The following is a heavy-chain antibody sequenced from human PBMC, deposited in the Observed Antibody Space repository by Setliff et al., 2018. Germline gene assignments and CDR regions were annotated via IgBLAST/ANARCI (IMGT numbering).Heavy chain of an antibody. J-gene: IGHJ5*02. CDR3: ARNWHWGFDP. V-gene: IGHV4-4*02. CDR1: GVPISSTEW. D-gene: IGHD1-7*01. CDR2: IYLGGSP. Sequence: PSETLSLTCAVTGVPISSTEWWSWVRQSPGKGLEWIGEIYLGGSPTYNPSLKSRVTISIYKSKNQLSLDLTSVTAADTAVYYCARNWHWGFDPWGRGALVTVSS.